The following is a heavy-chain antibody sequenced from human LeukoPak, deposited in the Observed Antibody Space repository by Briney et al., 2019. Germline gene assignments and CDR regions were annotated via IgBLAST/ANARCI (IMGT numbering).Heavy chain of an antibody. J-gene: IGHJ3*02. CDR2: SCYSGTS. D-gene: IGHD4-17*01. CDR1: GGSISTYC. CDR3: ASSRLRSALDI. V-gene: IGHV4-59*08. Sequence: PSETLSLTCTVSGGSISTYCWSWVRQPPGKGLEWIGYSCYSGTSNYNASLKSRVTISVDTSKNQFSLKLNSVTAADTAVFYCASSRLRSALDIWGQGTMVTVSS.